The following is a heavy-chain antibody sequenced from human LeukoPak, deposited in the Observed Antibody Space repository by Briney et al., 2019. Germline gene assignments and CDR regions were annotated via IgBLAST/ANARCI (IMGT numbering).Heavy chain of an antibody. J-gene: IGHJ4*02. CDR3: ARGDTIWNGYYGHDY. D-gene: IGHD3-3*01. CDR2: ISAYNGNT. CDR1: GYTFTSYG. V-gene: IGHV1-18*01. Sequence: GASVKVSCKASGYTFTSYGISWVRQAPGQGLEWMGWISAYNGNTNYAQKLQGRVTMTTDTSTSTAYMELRSLRSDDTAVYYCARGDTIWNGYYGHDYWGQGTLVTVSS.